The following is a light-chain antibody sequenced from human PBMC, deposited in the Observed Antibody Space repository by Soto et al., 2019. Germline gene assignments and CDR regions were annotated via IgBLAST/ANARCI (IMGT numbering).Light chain of an antibody. CDR3: QQVNSYPLT. J-gene: IGKJ4*01. CDR2: ATS. Sequence: DIQFTQSPSFLSASVGDRVTITCRASQGINNYLAWYQQKQGKAPNLLIYATSTLQSGVPSRFRGSGSGTEFTLTISRLQPEDFAAYYCQQVNSYPLTFGGGTKVDIK. CDR1: QGINNY. V-gene: IGKV1-9*01.